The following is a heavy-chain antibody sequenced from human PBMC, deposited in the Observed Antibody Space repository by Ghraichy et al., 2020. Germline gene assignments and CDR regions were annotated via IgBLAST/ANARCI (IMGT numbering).Heavy chain of an antibody. CDR2: ISESGDNT. V-gene: IGHV3-23*01. CDR1: EFTFRNYA. D-gene: IGHD3-10*01. J-gene: IGHJ4*02. CDR3: AKPLFGMGFATLGD. Sequence: LSLTCAASEFTFRNYAMSWVRQAPGKGLEWVSSISESGDNTYYADSVKGRFTISRDNSKNTLYLQMNSLKAEDTAVYYCAKPLFGMGFATLGDWGQGTLVTVSS.